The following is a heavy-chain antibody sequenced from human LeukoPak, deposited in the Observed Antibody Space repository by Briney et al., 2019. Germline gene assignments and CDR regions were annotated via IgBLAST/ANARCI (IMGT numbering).Heavy chain of an antibody. CDR1: GFTFSSYA. CDR2: ISYDGSNK. D-gene: IGHD3-22*01. V-gene: IGHV3-30*18. Sequence: GGSLRLSCVASGFTFSSYAMRWVRQAPGKGLEWVAVISYDGSNKYYADSVKGRFTISRDNSKNTLYLQMNSLRAEDTAVYYCAKERLLSLYHLDYWGQGTLVTVSS. CDR3: AKERLLSLYHLDY. J-gene: IGHJ4*02.